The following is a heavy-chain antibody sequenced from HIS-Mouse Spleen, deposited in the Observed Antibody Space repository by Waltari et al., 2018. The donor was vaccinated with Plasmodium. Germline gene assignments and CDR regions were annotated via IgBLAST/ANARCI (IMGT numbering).Heavy chain of an antibody. J-gene: IGHJ4*02. CDR3: AKEQGITMVRGSPAYFDY. V-gene: IGHV3-33*06. D-gene: IGHD3-10*01. CDR1: GFTFSSSG. CDR2: IWYDGSNK. Sequence: QVQLVESGGGVVQPGTSLRLSCAASGFTFSSSGMHWVRQAPGQGLEWVAVIWYDGSNKYYADSVKGRFTIARDNSKNTLYLQMNSLRAEDTAVYYCAKEQGITMVRGSPAYFDYWGQGTLVTVSS.